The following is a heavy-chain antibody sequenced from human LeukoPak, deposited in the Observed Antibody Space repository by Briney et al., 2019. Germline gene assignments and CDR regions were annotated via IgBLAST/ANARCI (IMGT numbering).Heavy chain of an antibody. Sequence: SETLSLTCSVSGGSISTYYWSWIRQPPGKGLEWIGYISYSGNANYNASLETRATISVDTSKNLFSLGLSSVTAADTAVYYCARHQSGSTYAYWGQGILVTVSS. D-gene: IGHD3-3*01. J-gene: IGHJ4*02. CDR2: ISYSGNA. V-gene: IGHV4-59*08. CDR3: ARHQSGSTYAY. CDR1: GGSISTYY.